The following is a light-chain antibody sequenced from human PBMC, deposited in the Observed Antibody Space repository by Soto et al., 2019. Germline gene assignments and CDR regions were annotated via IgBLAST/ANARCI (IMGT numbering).Light chain of an antibody. CDR2: KAS. J-gene: IGKJ1*01. CDR1: QSISNW. Sequence: DIQMTQSPCTLSASVGDRVTITCRASQSISNWLAWYQQKPGKAPKLLIYKASTLESGVPSRFSGSGSGTEFTLTISSLQPDDFATYYCQEYDTYSTFGQGTKVDI. V-gene: IGKV1-5*03. CDR3: QEYDTYST.